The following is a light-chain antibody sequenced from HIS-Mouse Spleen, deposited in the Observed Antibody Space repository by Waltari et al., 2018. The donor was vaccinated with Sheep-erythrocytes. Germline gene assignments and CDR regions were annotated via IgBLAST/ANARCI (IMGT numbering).Light chain of an antibody. J-gene: IGLJ2*01. CDR1: NIGSKN. CDR2: RDS. CDR3: QVWDSSTAV. V-gene: IGLV3-9*01. Sequence: QPLSVSVALGQTARITCGGNNIGSKNVHWYQQTPGQAPVLVIYRDSNRPSGIPERFSGSNSGNTATLTISRAQAGDEADYYCQVWDSSTAVFGGGTKLTVL.